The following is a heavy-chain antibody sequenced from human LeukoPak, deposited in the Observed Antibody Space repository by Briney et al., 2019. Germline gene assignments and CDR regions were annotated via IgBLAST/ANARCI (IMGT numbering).Heavy chain of an antibody. Sequence: GESLKISCKGSGYSFTSYWIGWVRQMPGKGVGWVGIIYPGDSDTRYSPSFQGQVTISADKSISTAYLQWSSLKASDTAMYYCARSFKPINNWFDPWGQGTLVTVSS. J-gene: IGHJ5*02. CDR1: GYSFTSYW. D-gene: IGHD5-24*01. V-gene: IGHV5-51*01. CDR3: ARSFKPINNWFDP. CDR2: IYPGDSDT.